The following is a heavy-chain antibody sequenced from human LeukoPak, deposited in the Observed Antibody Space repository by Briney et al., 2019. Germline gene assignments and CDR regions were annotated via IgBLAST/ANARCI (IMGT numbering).Heavy chain of an antibody. J-gene: IGHJ3*02. CDR2: IVVGSGNT. D-gene: IGHD3-9*01. CDR1: GFTFSSSA. V-gene: IGHV1-58*01. Sequence: GTSVKVSCKASGFTFSSSAVQWARQARGQRLEWIGWIVVGSGNTNYAQKFQERVTITRDMSTSTAYMELSSLRSEDTAVYYCAAPSLNDILTGPSGAFGIWGQGTMVTVSS. CDR3: AAPSLNDILTGPSGAFGI.